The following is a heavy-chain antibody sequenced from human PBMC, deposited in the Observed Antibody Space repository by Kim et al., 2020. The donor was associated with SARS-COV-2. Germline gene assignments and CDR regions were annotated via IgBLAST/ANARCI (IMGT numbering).Heavy chain of an antibody. Sequence: ADSGKGRITISRDNSKNTRYLQRNSLRAEDTAVYYCASTQGAVRAYGMDVWGQGTTVTVSS. CDR3: ASTQGAVRAYGMDV. J-gene: IGHJ6*02. V-gene: IGHV3-53*01. D-gene: IGHD6-19*01.